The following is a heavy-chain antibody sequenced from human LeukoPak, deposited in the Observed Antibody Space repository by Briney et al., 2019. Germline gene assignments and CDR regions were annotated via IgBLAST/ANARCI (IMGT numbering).Heavy chain of an antibody. D-gene: IGHD3-10*01. Sequence: SVKVSCKASGFTFSTSAMQWVRQARGQRLEWIGWLVVGSGNTNYAQKFQERVTITRDMFTSTAYMELSSLRSEDTAVYYCAADHSVRGVNCAFDIWGQGTMVTVSS. J-gene: IGHJ3*02. CDR2: LVVGSGNT. V-gene: IGHV1-58*02. CDR1: GFTFSTSA. CDR3: AADHSVRGVNCAFDI.